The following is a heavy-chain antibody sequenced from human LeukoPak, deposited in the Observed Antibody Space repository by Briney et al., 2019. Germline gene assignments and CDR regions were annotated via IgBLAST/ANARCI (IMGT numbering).Heavy chain of an antibody. V-gene: IGHV1-2*02. D-gene: IGHD3-10*01. CDR3: AREGLLWFGELLFNWFDP. J-gene: IGHJ5*02. CDR1: GYTFTGYY. CDR2: INPNSGGT. Sequence: EASVKVSCKASGYTFTGYYMHWVRQAPGQGLEWMGWINPNSGGTNYAQKFQGRVTMTRDTSISTAYMELSRLRSDDTAVYYCAREGLLWFGELLFNWFDPWGQGTLVSVSS.